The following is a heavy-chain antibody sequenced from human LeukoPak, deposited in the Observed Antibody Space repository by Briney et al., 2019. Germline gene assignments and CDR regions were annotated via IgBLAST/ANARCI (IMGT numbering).Heavy chain of an antibody. CDR2: IYYSGST. V-gene: IGHV4-59*04. CDR1: GGSISSYY. CDR3: ARHVRGFLEELNWFDP. Sequence: PSETLSLTCTVSGGSISSYYWSWIRQPPGKGLEWIGYIYYSGSTYYNPSLKSRVTISVDTSKNQFSLKLSSVTAADTAVYYCARHVRGFLEELNWFDPWGQGTLVTVSS. J-gene: IGHJ5*02. D-gene: IGHD3-3*01.